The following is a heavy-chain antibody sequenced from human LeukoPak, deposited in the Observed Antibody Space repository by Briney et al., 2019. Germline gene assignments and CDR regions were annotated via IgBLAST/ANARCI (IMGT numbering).Heavy chain of an antibody. CDR3: AGMVKATVTSSNTTDY. CDR2: IYSGGST. CDR1: GFTVSSNY. D-gene: IGHD4-17*01. J-gene: IGHJ4*02. V-gene: IGHV3-53*01. Sequence: GGSLRLSCAASGFTVSSNYMSWVRQAPGKGLEWVSVIYSGGSTYYADSVKGRFTISRDNSKNTLYLQMNSLRAEDTAVYYCAGMVKATVTSSNTTDYWGQGTLVTVSS.